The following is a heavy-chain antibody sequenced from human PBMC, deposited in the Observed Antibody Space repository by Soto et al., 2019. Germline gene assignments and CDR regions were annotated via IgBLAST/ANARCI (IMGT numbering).Heavy chain of an antibody. V-gene: IGHV3-48*02. D-gene: IGHD5-18*01. J-gene: IGHJ4*02. Sequence: EVQLVESGGGLVQPGGSLRLSCAASGFTFSSYSMNWVRQAPGKGLEWVSYISSGSNTIYYADSVKGRFTISRDNAKNLLDLQMNSLRDEDMAVYYSARVGYSSPSDYWGQGTPFTVSS. CDR3: ARVGYSSPSDY. CDR1: GFTFSSYS. CDR2: ISSGSNTI.